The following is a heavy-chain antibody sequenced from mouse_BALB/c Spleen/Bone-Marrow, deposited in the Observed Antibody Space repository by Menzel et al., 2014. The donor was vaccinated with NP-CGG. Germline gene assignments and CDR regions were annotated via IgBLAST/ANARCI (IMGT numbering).Heavy chain of an antibody. D-gene: IGHD4-1*01. V-gene: IGHV14-3*02. Sequence: EVKLQESGAELVKPGASVMLSCTASGFNIKDTYMHWVKQRPEQGLEWIGRIDPANGNTKYDPKFQGKATITADTSSNTAYLQLSSLTSEDTAVYYCARWEYYAMDYWGQGTSVTVSS. CDR1: GFNIKDTY. CDR3: ARWEYYAMDY. CDR2: IDPANGNT. J-gene: IGHJ4*01.